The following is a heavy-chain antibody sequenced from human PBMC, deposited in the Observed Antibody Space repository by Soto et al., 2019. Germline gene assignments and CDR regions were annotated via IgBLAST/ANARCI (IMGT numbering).Heavy chain of an antibody. CDR2: IYYSGST. V-gene: IGHV4-39*01. CDR3: ARQFSRLNFGY. D-gene: IGHD3-3*01. Sequence: SETLSLTCTVSGGSISSSSYYWGWIRQPPGKGLEWIGSIYYSGSTYYNPSLKSRVTISVDTSKNQFSLKLSSVTAADTAVYYCARQFSRLNFGYWGQGTLVTVSS. J-gene: IGHJ4*02. CDR1: GGSISSSSYY.